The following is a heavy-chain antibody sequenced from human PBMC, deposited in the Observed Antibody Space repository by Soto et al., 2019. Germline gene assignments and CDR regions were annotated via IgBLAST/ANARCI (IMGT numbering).Heavy chain of an antibody. D-gene: IGHD1-26*01. J-gene: IGHJ4*02. Sequence: PCETLSLTCTVSGGAIRSSGYYWGWTRQPPGKGLECIVSIFSIGSTYYTTSLKTRVTISVDTSKNHCCLKLSSVTAADTAVYYSARHATSGPSDYWGQGPLVPVS. CDR3: ARHATSGPSDY. V-gene: IGHV4-39*01. CDR2: IFSIGST. CDR1: GGAIRSSGYY.